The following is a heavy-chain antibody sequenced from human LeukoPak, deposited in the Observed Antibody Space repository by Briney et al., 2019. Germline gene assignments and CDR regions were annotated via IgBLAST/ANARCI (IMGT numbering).Heavy chain of an antibody. Sequence: SETLSLTCTVSGGSISSSSYYWGWIRQPPGKGLEWIGSIYHSGSTYYNPSLKSRVTISVDTSKNQFSLKLSSVTAADTAVYYCARDPEMATQYEGFDYWGQGTLVTVSS. CDR2: IYHSGST. CDR3: ARDPEMATQYEGFDY. J-gene: IGHJ4*02. V-gene: IGHV4-39*02. CDR1: GGSISSSSYY. D-gene: IGHD5-24*01.